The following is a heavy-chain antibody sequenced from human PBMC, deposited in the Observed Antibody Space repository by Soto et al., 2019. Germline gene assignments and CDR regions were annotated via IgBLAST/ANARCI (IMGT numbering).Heavy chain of an antibody. CDR2: IYYTGST. Sequence: SETLSLTCTVSGGSISSYYWSWIRQPPGKGLEWIGYIYYTGSTNYNPSLKSRVTISVDTSKNQISLKLSSVTAADTAVYYCARQREAFTATHAFDIWGQGTMVTVSS. J-gene: IGHJ3*02. D-gene: IGHD4-17*01. V-gene: IGHV4-59*08. CDR3: ARQREAFTATHAFDI. CDR1: GGSISSYY.